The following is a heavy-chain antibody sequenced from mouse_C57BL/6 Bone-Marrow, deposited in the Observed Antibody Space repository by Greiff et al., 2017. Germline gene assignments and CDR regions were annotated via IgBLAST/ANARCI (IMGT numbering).Heavy chain of an antibody. CDR1: GYTFTSYL. CDR2: IDPSDSYT. J-gene: IGHJ2*01. D-gene: IGHD3-1*01. CDR3: ARSLGTSY. Sequence: QVQLQQPGAELVRPGTSVKLSCKASGYTFTSYLMHWVKQRPGQGLEWIGVIDPSDSYTNYNQKFKGKATLTVDTSSSTAYMQLSSLTSEDSAVYYCARSLGTSYWGQGTTLTVSS. V-gene: IGHV1-59*01.